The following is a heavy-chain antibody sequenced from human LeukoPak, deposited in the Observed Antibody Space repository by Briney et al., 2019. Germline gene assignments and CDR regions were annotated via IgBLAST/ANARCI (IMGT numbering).Heavy chain of an antibody. D-gene: IGHD3-22*01. J-gene: IGHJ4*02. CDR2: ISGSGGST. V-gene: IGHV3-23*01. Sequence: GGSLRLSCVPSGFSFSNYAMSWVRKAPGKGLEWVSSISGSGGSTHYADSVKGRFTISRDKTKNTLYMQMNSLRAEDTAVYYCAKSAYYDASGYYREYYFDYWGQGTLVTVSS. CDR1: GFSFSNYA. CDR3: AKSAYYDASGYYREYYFDY.